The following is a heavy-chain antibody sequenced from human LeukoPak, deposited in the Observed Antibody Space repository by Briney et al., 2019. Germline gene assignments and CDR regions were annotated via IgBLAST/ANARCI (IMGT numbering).Heavy chain of an antibody. Sequence: ASVKVSCKASGYTFTGYYMHWVRQAPGQGLEWMGWINPNSGGTNYAQKFQGRVTMTRDTSISTAYMELSRLRSDDTAVYYCAREVAARPNDAFDIWGQGTMVTVSS. CDR1: GYTFTGYY. CDR3: AREVAARPNDAFDI. D-gene: IGHD6-6*01. J-gene: IGHJ3*02. CDR2: INPNSGGT. V-gene: IGHV1-2*02.